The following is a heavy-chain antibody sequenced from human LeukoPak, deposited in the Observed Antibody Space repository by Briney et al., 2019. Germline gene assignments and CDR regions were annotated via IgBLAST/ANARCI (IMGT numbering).Heavy chain of an antibody. Sequence: GGSLRLSCAASGFTFSSYSMNWVRQAPGKGLEWVSDISASGGSTYYADSVKGRFTVSRDNSKNTVYLQMSSPRADDTALYYCAKGPRQQLVTRFDNWGQGTLVTVSS. V-gene: IGHV3-23*01. D-gene: IGHD6-13*01. CDR1: GFTFSSYS. CDR2: ISASGGST. J-gene: IGHJ4*02. CDR3: AKGPRQQLVTRFDN.